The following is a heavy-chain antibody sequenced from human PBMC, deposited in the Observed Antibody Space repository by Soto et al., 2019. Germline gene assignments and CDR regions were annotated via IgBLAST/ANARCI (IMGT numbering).Heavy chain of an antibody. J-gene: IGHJ6*02. CDR1: GGSVNSGDFY. CDR3: ARVTYCVGGACYAGCKGLDF. V-gene: IGHV4-61*08. D-gene: IGHD2-21*01. Sequence: SETLSLTSSVSGGSVNSGDFYWNWMRQAPGKGLEWIGYSFYNDRPNYKSSLSSRVTITVDTSKNQFSLKLNSVTAADTAVDYCARVTYCVGGACYAGCKGLDFWGQGTTVTVSS. CDR2: SFYNDRP.